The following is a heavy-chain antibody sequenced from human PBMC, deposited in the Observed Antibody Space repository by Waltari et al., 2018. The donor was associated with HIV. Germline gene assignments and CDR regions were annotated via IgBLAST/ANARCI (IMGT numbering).Heavy chain of an antibody. CDR3: ARGVAFGGWDY. Sequence: QVQLQQWGAGLLKPSETLSLTCAVYGGSFSGYYWSWIRQPPVKGLEWIGEINHSGSTNYNPSLKSRVTISVDTSKNQFSLKLSSVTAADTAVYYCARGVAFGGWDYWGQGTLVTVSS. J-gene: IGHJ4*02. V-gene: IGHV4-34*01. CDR1: GGSFSGYY. D-gene: IGHD3-10*01. CDR2: INHSGST.